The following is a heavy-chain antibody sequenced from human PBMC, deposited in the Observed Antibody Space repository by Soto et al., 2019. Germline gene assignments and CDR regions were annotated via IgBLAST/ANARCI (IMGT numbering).Heavy chain of an antibody. J-gene: IGHJ6*02. CDR1: GFTFSSYS. V-gene: IGHV3-48*02. Sequence: GGSLRLSCAASGFTFSSYSMNWVRQAPGKGLEWVSYISSSSSTIYYADSVKGRFTISRDNAKNSLYLQMNSLRDEDTAVYYCARDKVVPADPYYYYGMDVWGQGTRVTVS. D-gene: IGHD2-2*01. CDR3: ARDKVVPADPYYYYGMDV. CDR2: ISSSSSTI.